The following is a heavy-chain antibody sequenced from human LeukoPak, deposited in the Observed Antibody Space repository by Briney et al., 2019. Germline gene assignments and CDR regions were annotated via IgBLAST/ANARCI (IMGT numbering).Heavy chain of an antibody. V-gene: IGHV3-48*01. CDR1: GFTFSSYE. CDR2: ISSSSSTI. CDR3: ARDKGFYYDSSGYPTPDAFDI. D-gene: IGHD3-22*01. Sequence: PGGSLRLSCAASGFTFSSYEMNWVRQAPGKGLEWVSYISSSSSTIYYADSVKGRFTISRDNAKNSLYLQMNSLRAEDTAVYYCARDKGFYYDSSGYPTPDAFDIWGQGTMVTVSS. J-gene: IGHJ3*02.